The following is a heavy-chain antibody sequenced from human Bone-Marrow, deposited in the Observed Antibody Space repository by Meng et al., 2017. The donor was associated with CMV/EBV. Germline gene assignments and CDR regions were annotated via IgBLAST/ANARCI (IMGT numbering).Heavy chain of an antibody. CDR1: AFTVSSKY. J-gene: IGHJ6*02. CDR2: LYSGGNT. CDR3: ARHTSDYYYYGIDL. D-gene: IGHD2-2*01. Sequence: GESLKISCSASAFTVSSKYMSWVRQAPGKGLEWLSILYSGGNTYYADSVKGRFTISRDNSKNTLYLQMNILRPEDTAVYYCARHTSDYYYYGIDLWGQGTLVTVSS. V-gene: IGHV3-66*02.